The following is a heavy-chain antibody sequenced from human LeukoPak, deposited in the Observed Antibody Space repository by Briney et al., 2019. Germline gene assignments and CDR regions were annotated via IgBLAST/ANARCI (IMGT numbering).Heavy chain of an antibody. CDR1: GGSISSYS. CDR3: ARGSPYDFWSGYTPPNWFDP. J-gene: IGHJ5*02. Sequence: SETLSLTCTVSGGSISSYSWSWIRPPPGKGLEWIGYIYYSGSTNYNPSLKSRVTISVDTSKNQVSLKLSSVTAADTAVYYCARGSPYDFWSGYTPPNWFDPWGQGTLVTVSS. D-gene: IGHD3-3*01. CDR2: IYYSGST. V-gene: IGHV4-59*01.